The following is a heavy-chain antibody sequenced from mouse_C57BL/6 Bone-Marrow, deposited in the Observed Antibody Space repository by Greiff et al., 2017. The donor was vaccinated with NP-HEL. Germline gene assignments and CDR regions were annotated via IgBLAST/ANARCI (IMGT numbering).Heavy chain of an antibody. CDR2: IDPANGNT. D-gene: IGHD1-1*01. V-gene: IGHV14-3*01. Sequence: DVKLVESVAELVRPGASVKLSCTASGFNIKNTYMHWVKQRPEQGLEWIGRIDPANGNTKYAPKFQGKATITADTSSTTAYLQLSSLTSEDTAIYYCAVFYYYGSRGFAYWGQGTLVTVSA. CDR1: GFNIKNTY. CDR3: AVFYYYGSRGFAY. J-gene: IGHJ3*01.